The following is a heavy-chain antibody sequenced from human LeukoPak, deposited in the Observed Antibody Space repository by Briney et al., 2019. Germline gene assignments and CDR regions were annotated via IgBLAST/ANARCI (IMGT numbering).Heavy chain of an antibody. J-gene: IGHJ4*02. CDR1: GGTFSSYA. CDR3: ARGRCSSTSCYSDY. CDR2: IIPMFGTA. V-gene: IGHV1-69*13. D-gene: IGHD2-2*01. Sequence: ASVKVSCKASGGTFSSYAISWVRQAPGQGLEWMGGIIPMFGTAKYAQKFQGRVTITADESTSTAYMELSSLRSEDTAVYYCARGRCSSTSCYSDYWSQGTLVTVSS.